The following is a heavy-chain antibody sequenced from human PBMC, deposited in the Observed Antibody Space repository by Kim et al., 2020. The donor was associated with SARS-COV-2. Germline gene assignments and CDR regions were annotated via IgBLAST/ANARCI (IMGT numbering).Heavy chain of an antibody. Sequence: STNHHPSLKSRVTISVDTSKNQFSLKLSSVTAADTAVYYCARGEVAGTHWGQGTLVTVSS. D-gene: IGHD6-19*01. J-gene: IGHJ4*02. CDR3: ARGEVAGTH. CDR2: ST. V-gene: IGHV4-34*01.